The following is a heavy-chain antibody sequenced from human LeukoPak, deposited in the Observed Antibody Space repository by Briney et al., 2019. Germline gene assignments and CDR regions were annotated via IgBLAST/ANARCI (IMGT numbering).Heavy chain of an antibody. CDR2: IIPIFGTA. J-gene: IGHJ5*02. CDR1: GGTFSSYA. V-gene: IGHV1-69*06. D-gene: IGHD2-2*01. Sequence: ASVKVSCQASGGTFSSYAISWVRQAPGQGLEWMGGIIPIFGTANYAQKFQGRVTITADKSTSTAYMELSSLRSEDTAVYYCARAPSTPDIVGVPWFDPWGQGTLVTVSS. CDR3: ARAPSTPDIVGVPWFDP.